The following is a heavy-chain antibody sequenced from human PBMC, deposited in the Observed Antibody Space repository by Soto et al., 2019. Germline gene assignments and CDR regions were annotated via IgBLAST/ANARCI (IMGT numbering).Heavy chain of an antibody. Sequence: SETLSLTCTVSGVSISSYYWSWIRQPPGKGLEWIGYIYYSGSTNYNPSLKSRVTISVDTSKNQFSLKLSSVTAADTAVYYCARGAYYDFWSGNDAFDIWGQGTMVTVSS. CDR2: IYYSGST. J-gene: IGHJ3*02. CDR1: GVSISSYY. V-gene: IGHV4-59*08. CDR3: ARGAYYDFWSGNDAFDI. D-gene: IGHD3-3*01.